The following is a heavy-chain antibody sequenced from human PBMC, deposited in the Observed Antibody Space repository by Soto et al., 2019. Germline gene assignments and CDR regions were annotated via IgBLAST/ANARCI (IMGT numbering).Heavy chain of an antibody. J-gene: IGHJ6*02. CDR2: IRSKAYGGTT. CDR3: TRETITMVRGAKGLYYYYYYGMDV. V-gene: IGHV3-49*03. CDR1: GFTFGDYA. Sequence: HPGGSLRLSCTASGFTFGDYARSWFRQAPGKGLEWVGFIRSKAYGGTTEYAASVKGRFTISRDDSKSIAYLQMNSLKTEDTAVYYCTRETITMVRGAKGLYYYYYYGMDVWGQGTTVTVSS. D-gene: IGHD3-10*01.